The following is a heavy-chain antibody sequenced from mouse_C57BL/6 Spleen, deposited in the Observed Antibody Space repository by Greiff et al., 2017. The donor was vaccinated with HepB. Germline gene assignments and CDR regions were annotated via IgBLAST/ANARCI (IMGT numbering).Heavy chain of an antibody. CDR2: IYPGDGDT. CDR1: GYAFSSSW. J-gene: IGHJ1*03. D-gene: IGHD2-3*01. Sequence: VQLQQSGPELVKPGASVKISCKASGYAFSSSWMNWVKQRPGKGLEWIGRIYPGDGDTNYNGKFKGKATLTADKSSSTAYMQLSSLTSEDSAVYFCARYDGYYLHWYFDVWGTGTTVTVSS. V-gene: IGHV1-82*01. CDR3: ARYDGYYLHWYFDV.